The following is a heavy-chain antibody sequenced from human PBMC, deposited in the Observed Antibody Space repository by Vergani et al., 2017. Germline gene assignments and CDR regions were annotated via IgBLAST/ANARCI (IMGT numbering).Heavy chain of an antibody. CDR2: VEWDDDK. CDR3: ARGYCSGVSCYSDY. CDR1: GFSLNSAGMR. J-gene: IGHJ4*02. D-gene: IGHD2-15*01. V-gene: IGHV2-70*04. Sequence: QVTLKESGPALVKPTQTLTLTCTFSGFSLNSAGMRVSWIRQPPGKALEWLARVEWDDDKFYSTSLKTRLTISKDISKNQVVLTMTNMDPVDTATYYCARGYCSGVSCYSDYWGQGTLVTVSS.